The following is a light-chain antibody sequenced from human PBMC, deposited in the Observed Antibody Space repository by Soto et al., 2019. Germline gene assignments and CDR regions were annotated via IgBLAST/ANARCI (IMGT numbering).Light chain of an antibody. Sequence: EIVMTQSPATLSMSPGERATLSCRASQSVSSDLAWFQQKPGQAPRLLLYGTFIRAPGIPARFSGSGFGTEFTLTISSLQPDDFATYYCQQYNSYWTFGQGTKVDI. V-gene: IGKV3-15*01. CDR2: GTF. CDR3: QQYNSYWT. CDR1: QSVSSD. J-gene: IGKJ1*01.